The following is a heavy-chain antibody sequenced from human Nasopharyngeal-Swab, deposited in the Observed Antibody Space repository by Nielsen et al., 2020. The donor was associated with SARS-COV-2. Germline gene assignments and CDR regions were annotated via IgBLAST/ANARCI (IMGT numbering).Heavy chain of an antibody. CDR1: GWSFSGSY. D-gene: IGHD3-22*01. CDR3: ARGHRSISMIVVVIATAQFYFDS. J-gene: IGHJ4*02. V-gene: IGHV4-34*01. Sequence: SETLSLPCAVYGWSFSGSYWSWIRQPPGKGLEWIGEINHSGTTSYHPSLKSRVTISSDTSKNQFSLKLSSVTAADTAVYYCARGHRSISMIVVVIATAQFYFDSWGRGTLVTVTS. CDR2: INHSGTT.